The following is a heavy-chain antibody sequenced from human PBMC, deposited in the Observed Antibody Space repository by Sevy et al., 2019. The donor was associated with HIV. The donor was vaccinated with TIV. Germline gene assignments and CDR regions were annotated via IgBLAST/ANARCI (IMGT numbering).Heavy chain of an antibody. J-gene: IGHJ4*02. Sequence: GGSLRLSCAASGFTFDDYAMHWVRQAPGKGLEWVSGISWNSGSIGYADSVKGRLTISRDNAKNSLYLQMNSLRAEDMALYYCAKDIGSGPQYYFDYWGQGTLVTVSS. CDR2: ISWNSGSI. CDR1: GFTFDDYA. CDR3: AKDIGSGPQYYFDY. D-gene: IGHD6-19*01. V-gene: IGHV3-9*03.